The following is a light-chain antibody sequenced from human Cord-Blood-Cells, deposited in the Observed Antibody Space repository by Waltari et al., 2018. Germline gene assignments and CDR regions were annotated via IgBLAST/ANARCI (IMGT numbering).Light chain of an antibody. J-gene: IGLJ2*01. CDR1: SSDVGRYNL. Sequence: QSALTQPASVSGSPGQSLTIPCTGTSSDVGRYNLVSWYQQHPGKAPKLMIYEGSKRPSGVSNRFSGSKSGNTDSLTISGLQAEDEADYYCCSYAGSSNVVFGGGTKLTVL. CDR2: EGS. CDR3: CSYAGSSNVV. V-gene: IGLV2-23*01.